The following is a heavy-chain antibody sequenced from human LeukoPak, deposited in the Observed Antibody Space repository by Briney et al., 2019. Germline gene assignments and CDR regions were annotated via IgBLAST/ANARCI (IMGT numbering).Heavy chain of an antibody. J-gene: IGHJ3*02. CDR1: GFTFSSYY. CDR3: ARGVLGYGRNDAFDI. V-gene: IGHV3-21*01. Sequence: TGGSLRLSCAASGFTFSSYYMNWVRQAPGKGLEWVSSIHSSDSYINYADSVRGRFTISRDNAKSSLYLQMNSLRAEDTAVYYCARGVLGYGRNDAFDIWGQGTMVTVSS. CDR2: IHSSDSYI. D-gene: IGHD4-23*01.